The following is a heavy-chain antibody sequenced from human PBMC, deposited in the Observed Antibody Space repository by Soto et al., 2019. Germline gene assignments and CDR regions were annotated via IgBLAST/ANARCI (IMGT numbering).Heavy chain of an antibody. V-gene: IGHV3-30-3*01. D-gene: IGHD3-22*01. CDR1: GFTFSSYA. Sequence: GGSLRRSCSASGFTFSSYAIRWVRQAPGKGLEWVAVISYDGSNKYYADSVKGRFTISRDNSKNTLYLQMNSLRAEDTAVYYCARDVSPYYDSSGSAFDIWGQGTMVTVSS. J-gene: IGHJ3*02. CDR3: ARDVSPYYDSSGSAFDI. CDR2: ISYDGSNK.